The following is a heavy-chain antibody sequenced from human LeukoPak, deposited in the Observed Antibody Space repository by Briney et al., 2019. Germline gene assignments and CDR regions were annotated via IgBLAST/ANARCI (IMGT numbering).Heavy chain of an antibody. CDR1: GFTFSTYE. CDR2: ISSSGSTI. J-gene: IGHJ4*02. V-gene: IGHV3-48*03. CDR3: ARDLRASIAARPAY. D-gene: IGHD6-6*01. Sequence: GGALRLSCAASGFTFSTYEMNWVRQAPGKGLEWVSYISSSGSTIYYADSVKGRLTISRDNARKSLYLQMNSLRAEDTAVYYCARDLRASIAARPAYWGQGTLVTVSS.